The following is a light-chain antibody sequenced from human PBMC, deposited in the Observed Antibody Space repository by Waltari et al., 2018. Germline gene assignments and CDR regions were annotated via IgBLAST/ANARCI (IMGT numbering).Light chain of an antibody. Sequence: DIVITQSPASLTLLPGERAPINCRSSQSVSDHVNNKNYLAWYRQKPGQPPKLLIAWASTREFGVPDRFSGSGSGTEFTLTISSLQPEDVAVYYCQQYYNTPPTFGQGTKVEIK. CDR3: QQYYNTPPT. CDR1: QSVSDHVNNKNY. CDR2: WAS. J-gene: IGKJ1*01. V-gene: IGKV4-1*01.